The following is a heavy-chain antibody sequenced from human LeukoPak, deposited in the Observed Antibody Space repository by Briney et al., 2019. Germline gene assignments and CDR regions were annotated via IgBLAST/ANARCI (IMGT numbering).Heavy chain of an antibody. V-gene: IGHV3-23*01. CDR2: ISSNGDFT. CDR3: ATVQADCSGGTCYSYDY. J-gene: IGHJ4*02. Sequence: PGGSLRLSCVASRFTFNTYAVNWVRQAPGKGLEWVSAISSNGDFTYYADSVRGRFTISRDNSKNTVFLQMNGLRADDRAVYYCATVQADCSGGTCYSYDYWGQGTLVTVSS. D-gene: IGHD2-15*01. CDR1: RFTFNTYA.